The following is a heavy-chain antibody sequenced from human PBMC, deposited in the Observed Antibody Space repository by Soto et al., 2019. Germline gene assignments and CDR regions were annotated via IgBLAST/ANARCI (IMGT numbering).Heavy chain of an antibody. D-gene: IGHD6-6*01. CDR3: AKDIYAIAARGSGMDV. CDR1: GLTFDDYA. Sequence: GGSGRLSCAAPGLTFDDYAMHWVRQSPGKGLEWVSGISWNSGSIGYADSVKGRFTISIDNAKNSLYLLMHGPRAVDTALYYIAKDIYAIAARGSGMDVWGPGTAVPVSS. CDR2: ISWNSGSI. J-gene: IGHJ6*02. V-gene: IGHV3-9*01.